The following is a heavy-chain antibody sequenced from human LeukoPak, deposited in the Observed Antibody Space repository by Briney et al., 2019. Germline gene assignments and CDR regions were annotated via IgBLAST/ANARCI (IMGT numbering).Heavy chain of an antibody. CDR2: IYHSGST. CDR1: GGSISSSSYY. CDR3: ASEVYGSGSFNWFDP. Sequence: SETLSLTCTVSGGSISSSSYYWGWIRQPPGKGLEWIGSIYHSGSTYYNPSLKSRVTISVDTSKNQFSLKLSSVTAADTAVYYCASEVYGSGSFNWFDPWGQGTLVTVSS. V-gene: IGHV4-39*07. D-gene: IGHD3-10*01. J-gene: IGHJ5*02.